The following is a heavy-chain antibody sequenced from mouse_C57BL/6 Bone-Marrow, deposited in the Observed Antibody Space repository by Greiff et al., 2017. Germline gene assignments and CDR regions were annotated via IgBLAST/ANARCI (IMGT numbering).Heavy chain of an antibody. V-gene: IGHV7-3*01. D-gene: IGHD2-3*01. CDR1: GFTFTDYY. CDR2: IRNKANGYTT. CDR3: ARYGGDGYPYFAMDY. J-gene: IGHJ4*01. Sequence: DVMLVESGGGLVQPGGSLSLSCAASGFTFTDYYMSWVRQPPGKALEWLGFIRNKANGYTTEYSASVKGRFTISRDNSPSILYLQMNALRAEDSATYFCARYGGDGYPYFAMDYWGQGTSVPVSS.